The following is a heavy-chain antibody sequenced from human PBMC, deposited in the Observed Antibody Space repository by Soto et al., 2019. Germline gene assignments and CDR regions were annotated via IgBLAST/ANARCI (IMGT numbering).Heavy chain of an antibody. CDR3: ARDGSGSGYWNWFDP. D-gene: IGHD3-10*01. CDR2: IYYSGST. J-gene: IGHJ5*02. CDR1: GGSISSYY. V-gene: IGHV4-59*01. Sequence: SETLSLTCTVSGGSISSYYWSWIRQPPGKGLEWIGYIYYSGSTNYNPSLKSRVTISVDTSKNQFSLKLSPVTAADTAVYYCARDGSGSGYWNWFDPWGQGTLVTVSS.